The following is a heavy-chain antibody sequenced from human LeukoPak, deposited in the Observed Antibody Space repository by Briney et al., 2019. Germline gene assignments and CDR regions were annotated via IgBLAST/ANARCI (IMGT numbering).Heavy chain of an antibody. V-gene: IGHV3-72*01. Sequence: PGGSLRLSCAASGFTFSDHYMDWVRQAPGKGLEWVGRTRNKANSYTTEYAASVKGRFTISRDDSKNSLYLQMNSLKTEDTAVYYCARVDYYYDSSDYWGQGTLVTVSS. CDR3: ARVDYYYDSSDY. D-gene: IGHD3-22*01. CDR2: TRNKANSYTT. J-gene: IGHJ4*02. CDR1: GFTFSDHY.